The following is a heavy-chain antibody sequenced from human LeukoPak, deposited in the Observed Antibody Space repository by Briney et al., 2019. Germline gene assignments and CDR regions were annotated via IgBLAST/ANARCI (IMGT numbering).Heavy chain of an antibody. J-gene: IGHJ4*02. CDR3: AIFGVAGTAATDY. Sequence: ASVKVSCKASGYTFTCYYMHWVRQAPGQGLEWMGWINPNSGGTSYAQKFQGRVTMTRDTSISTAYLELSRLRSDDTAVYYCAIFGVAGTAATDYWGQGTLVTVSS. CDR2: INPNSGGT. CDR1: GYTFTCYY. V-gene: IGHV1-2*02. D-gene: IGHD6-19*01.